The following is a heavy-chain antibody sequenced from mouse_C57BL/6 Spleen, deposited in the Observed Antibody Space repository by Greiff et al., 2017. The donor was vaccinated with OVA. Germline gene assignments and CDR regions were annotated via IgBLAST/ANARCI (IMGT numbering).Heavy chain of an antibody. D-gene: IGHD4-1*01. CDR3: ERDWDEGYFDV. CDR2: IDPNSGGT. J-gene: IGHJ1*03. Sequence: VQLQQPGAELVKPGASVKLSCTASGYTFTSYWMPWVKQRPGRGLEWIGRIDPNSGGTKYNEKFKSKATLTVDKPNSTAYMQLSRLTSEDSAVYDWERDWDEGYFDVWGTGTTVTVSA. V-gene: IGHV1-72*01. CDR1: GYTFTSYW.